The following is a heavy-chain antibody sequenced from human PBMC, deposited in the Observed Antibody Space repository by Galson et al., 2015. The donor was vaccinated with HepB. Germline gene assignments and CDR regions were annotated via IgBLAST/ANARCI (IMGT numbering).Heavy chain of an antibody. J-gene: IGHJ5*02. Sequence: SVKVSCKVSGYTLTQLAMHWVRQAPGKGLERMGGFDPDDGETIYAQKFQGRVTMTEDTSADTAYMELSSLSSEDTAVYYCAIYNWNHGWFDPWGQGTLVTVSS. CDR2: FDPDDGET. V-gene: IGHV1-24*01. CDR1: GYTLTQLA. D-gene: IGHD1-14*01. CDR3: AIYNWNHGWFDP.